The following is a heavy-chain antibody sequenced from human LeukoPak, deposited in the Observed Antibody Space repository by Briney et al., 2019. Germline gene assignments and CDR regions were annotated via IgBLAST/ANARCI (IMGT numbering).Heavy chain of an antibody. CDR2: INPNSGGT. CDR3: ARGDSSGYYRKGPFDI. D-gene: IGHD3-22*01. Sequence: GASVKVSCKASGYTLTGYYMHWVRQAPGQGLEWMGWINPNSGGTNYAQKFQGRVTMTRDTSISTAYMELSRLRSDDTAVYYCARGDSSGYYRKGPFDIWGQGTMVTVSS. J-gene: IGHJ3*02. CDR1: GYTLTGYY. V-gene: IGHV1-2*02.